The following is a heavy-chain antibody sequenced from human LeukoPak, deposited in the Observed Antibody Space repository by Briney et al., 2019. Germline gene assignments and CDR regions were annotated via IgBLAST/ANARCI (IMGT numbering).Heavy chain of an antibody. V-gene: IGHV3-23*01. J-gene: IGHJ4*02. D-gene: IGHD3-22*01. CDR3: AKDYSSGYHYVDY. Sequence: GGSLRLSCAASGFTFSSYAMTWVRQAPGKGLEWVSVISDSGGSAYYADSVQGRFTISRDNSKNTLYLQMNSLRAEDTAVYYCAKDYSSGYHYVDYWGQGTLVTVSS. CDR1: GFTFSSYA. CDR2: ISDSGGSA.